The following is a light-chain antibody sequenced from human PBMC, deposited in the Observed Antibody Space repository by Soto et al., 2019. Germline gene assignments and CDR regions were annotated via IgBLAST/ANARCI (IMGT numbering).Light chain of an antibody. V-gene: IGKV1-6*01. Sequence: AIQMTQSPSSLSASVGDRVTITCRASQGIRNDLDWFQQKPGKAPKLLIYAASNLQSGVPARFSSSGSGTDFTLTISSLQPEDFATYYCLQKYLYPFTFGPGTKVDIK. CDR2: AAS. CDR1: QGIRND. CDR3: LQKYLYPFT. J-gene: IGKJ3*01.